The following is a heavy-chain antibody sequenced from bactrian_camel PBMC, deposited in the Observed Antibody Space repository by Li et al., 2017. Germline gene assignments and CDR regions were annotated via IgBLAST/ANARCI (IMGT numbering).Heavy chain of an antibody. CDR2: LGTDDTTT. CDR3: AKDLGGQYSYTSYDY. J-gene: IGHJ4*01. CDR1: GFTFSSYG. D-gene: IGHD2*01. Sequence: QLVESGGGLVQPGGSLRVSCIASGFTFSSYGMSWVRQTPGKGLEWVSGLGTDDTTTYYADSVKGRFTISRDNAENTVYLQMNNLKTEDTAMYFCAKDLGGQYSYTSYDYWGQGTQVTVS. V-gene: IGHV3S6*01.